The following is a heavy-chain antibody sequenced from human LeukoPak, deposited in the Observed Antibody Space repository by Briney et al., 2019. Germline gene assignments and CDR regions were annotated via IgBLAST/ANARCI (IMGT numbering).Heavy chain of an antibody. CDR2: INPNSGVT. V-gene: IGHV1-2*02. Sequence: ASVKVSCKASGYTFTGYYMHWVRQAPGQGLEWMGWINPNSGVTHYPQKFQGRLTMTRDTSIRTAYMEVSSLRSDDTAVYYCARGQQWLEAFDYWGRGTLVTVSS. J-gene: IGHJ4*02. D-gene: IGHD6-19*01. CDR3: ARGQQWLEAFDY. CDR1: GYTFTGYY.